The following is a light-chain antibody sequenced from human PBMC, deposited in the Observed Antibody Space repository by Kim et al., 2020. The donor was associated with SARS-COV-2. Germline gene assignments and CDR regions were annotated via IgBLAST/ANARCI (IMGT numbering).Light chain of an antibody. CDR3: QQLNSYPLT. CDR2: SAS. V-gene: IGKV1-9*01. J-gene: IGKJ4*01. CDR1: QGISSD. Sequence: ASVGDTVTITCRASQGISSDLAWYQQKPGLAPKVLIYSASTLQSGVPSRFSGSGSGTDFTLTISSLQPEDFATYYCQQLNSYPLTFGGGTKVDIK.